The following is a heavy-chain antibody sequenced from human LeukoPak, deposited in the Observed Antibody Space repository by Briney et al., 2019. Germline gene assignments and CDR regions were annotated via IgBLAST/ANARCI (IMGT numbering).Heavy chain of an antibody. CDR1: GYTFTSYG. CDR3: ARDYGSGSYYKKFAFDI. V-gene: IGHV1-18*01. J-gene: IGHJ3*02. Sequence: ASVKVSCKASGYTFTSYGISWVRQAPGQGLEWMGWISAYNGNTNYAQKLQGRVTMTTDTSTSTAYMELRSLRSDDTAVYYCARDYGSGSYYKKFAFDIWGQGTMVTVSS. D-gene: IGHD3-10*01. CDR2: ISAYNGNT.